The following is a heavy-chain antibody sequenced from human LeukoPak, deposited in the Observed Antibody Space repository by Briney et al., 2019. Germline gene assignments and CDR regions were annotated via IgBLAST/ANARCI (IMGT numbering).Heavy chain of an antibody. J-gene: IGHJ4*02. CDR2: ISSSSSYI. CDR1: GFTFSSYS. Sequence: PGGSLRLSRAASGFTFSSYSMNWVRQAPGKGLEWVLSISSSSSYIYYADSVKGRFTISRDDAKNSLYLQMNSLRAEDTAVYYCARAGYCSSTSCYLDCWGQGALVAVSS. CDR3: ARAGYCSSTSCYLDC. D-gene: IGHD2-2*01. V-gene: IGHV3-21*01.